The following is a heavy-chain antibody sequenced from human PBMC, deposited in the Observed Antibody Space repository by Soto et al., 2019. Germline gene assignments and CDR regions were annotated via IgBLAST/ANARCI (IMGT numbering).Heavy chain of an antibody. CDR1: GFTFSSYA. CDR3: AKDAVKYFYGSGSYATTFYYGMDV. V-gene: IGHV3-30-3*01. Sequence: GGSLRLSCAASGFTFSSYAMHWVRQAPGKGLEWVAVISYDGSNKYYADSVKGRFTISRDNSKNTLYLQMNSLRAEDTAVYYCAKDAVKYFYGSGSYATTFYYGMDVWGQGTTVTVSS. D-gene: IGHD3-10*01. CDR2: ISYDGSNK. J-gene: IGHJ6*02.